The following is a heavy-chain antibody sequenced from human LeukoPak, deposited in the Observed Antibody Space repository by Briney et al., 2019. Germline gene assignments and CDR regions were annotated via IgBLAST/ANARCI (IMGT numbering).Heavy chain of an antibody. V-gene: IGHV1-18*01. CDR3: ARDLRIAVAGPFDY. CDR2: ISAYNGNT. CDR1: GYTFTSYG. D-gene: IGHD6-19*01. J-gene: IGHJ4*02. Sequence: ASVKVSCKASGYTFTSYGISWVRQAPGQGLEWMGWISAYNGNTNYAQKLQGRVTMTTDTSTSTAYMELRSLRSHDTAVYYCARDLRIAVAGPFDYWGQGTLVTVSS.